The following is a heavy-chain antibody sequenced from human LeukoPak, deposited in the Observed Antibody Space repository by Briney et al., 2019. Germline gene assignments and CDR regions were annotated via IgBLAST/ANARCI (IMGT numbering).Heavy chain of an antibody. Sequence: GGSLRLSCAASGFTFSSYAMSWVRQAPGKGLEWVSAISGSGGSTYYADSVKGRFTISRDNSKNTLYLQMNSLRAEDTAVHYCAKDESTYSSGWDPYFDYWGQGTLVTVSS. D-gene: IGHD6-19*01. V-gene: IGHV3-23*01. CDR1: GFTFSSYA. CDR2: ISGSGGST. CDR3: AKDESTYSSGWDPYFDY. J-gene: IGHJ4*02.